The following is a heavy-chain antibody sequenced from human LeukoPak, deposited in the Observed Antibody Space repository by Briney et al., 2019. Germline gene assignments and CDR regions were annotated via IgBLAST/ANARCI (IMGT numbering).Heavy chain of an antibody. Sequence: PGGSLRLSCAASGFIFNNYGMHWVRQAPGKGLEWVAVISYGGSSEYYADSVRGRFTLSRDNSKNTLYLQMNSLRAEDTAVYYCAREGSYDPWEYYYYYVDVWGKGTTVIVSS. V-gene: IGHV3-30*03. J-gene: IGHJ6*03. CDR3: AREGSYDPWEYYYYYVDV. CDR2: ISYGGSSE. CDR1: GFIFNNYG. D-gene: IGHD5-18*01.